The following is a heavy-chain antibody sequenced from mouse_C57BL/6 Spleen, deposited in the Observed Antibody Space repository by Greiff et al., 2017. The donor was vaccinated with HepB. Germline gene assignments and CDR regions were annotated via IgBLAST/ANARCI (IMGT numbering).Heavy chain of an antibody. J-gene: IGHJ4*01. CDR1: GYTFTSYW. V-gene: IGHV1-59*01. CDR3: ARGYYGSNLMYY. CDR2: IDPSDSYT. Sequence: QVQLQQPGAELVRPGTSVKLSCKASGYTFTSYWMHWVKQRPGQGLEWIGVIDPSDSYTNYNQKFKGKATLTVDTSSSTAYMQLSSLTSEDSAVYYCARGYYGSNLMYYWGQGTSVTASS. D-gene: IGHD1-1*01.